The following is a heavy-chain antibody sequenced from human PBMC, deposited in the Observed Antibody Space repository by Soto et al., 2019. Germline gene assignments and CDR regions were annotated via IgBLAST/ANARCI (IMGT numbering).Heavy chain of an antibody. Sequence: QVQLVQSGAEVKKPGASVKVSCKASEYPFPGYSMHWLLRAPGQGLEYMGWINPNSGGTNYPQKFQGRVTMTRDTSITTAYMELSSLKSDDTAVYYCARRVGPTSGFDYWGQGTLVTVSS. V-gene: IGHV1-2*02. D-gene: IGHD1-26*01. CDR3: ARRVGPTSGFDY. CDR2: INPNSGGT. J-gene: IGHJ4*02. CDR1: EYPFPGYS.